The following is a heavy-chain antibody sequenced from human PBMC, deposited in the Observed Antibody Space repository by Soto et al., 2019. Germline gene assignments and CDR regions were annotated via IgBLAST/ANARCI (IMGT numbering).Heavy chain of an antibody. V-gene: IGHV3-73*02. J-gene: IGHJ4*02. CDR1: GFTFSGSA. D-gene: IGHD6-6*01. Sequence: EVQLVESGGGLVQPGGSLKLSCAASGFTFSGSAMHWVRQASGKGLEWVGRIRSKANSYATAYAASVKGRFTISRDDSKNTAYLQMNSLKTEDTAVYYRTRRDSSSSTWGQGTLVTVSS. CDR3: TRRDSSSST. CDR2: IRSKANSYAT.